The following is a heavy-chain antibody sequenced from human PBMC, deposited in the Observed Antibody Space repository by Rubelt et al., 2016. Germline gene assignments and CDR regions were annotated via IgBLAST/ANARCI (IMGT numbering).Heavy chain of an antibody. V-gene: IGHV3-48*04. J-gene: IGHJ4*02. CDR3: ARVGIAVAGKGPGQYYFDY. CDR1: GFTFSSYS. Sequence: EVQLVESGGGLVQPGGSLRLSCAASGFTFSSYSMNWVRQAPGKGLEWVSYISSSSSTIYYADSVKGRCTISRENAKNSLYLQMNSLRAEDTAVYYCARVGIAVAGKGPGQYYFDYWGQGTLVTVSS. CDR2: ISSSSSTI. D-gene: IGHD6-19*01.